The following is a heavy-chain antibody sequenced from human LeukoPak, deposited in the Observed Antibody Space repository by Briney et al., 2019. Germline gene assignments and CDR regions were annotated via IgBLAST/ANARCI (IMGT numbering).Heavy chain of an antibody. D-gene: IGHD3-22*01. V-gene: IGHV3-64*01. CDR2: ISSNGGST. CDR3: ARASAKWLSDY. Sequence: GGSLRLSCAAPGFTFSSYAMHWVRQAPGKGLEYVSAISSNGGSTYYANSVKGRFTISRDNSKNTLYLQMGSLRAEDMAVYYCARASAKWLSDYWGQGTLVTVSS. CDR1: GFTFSSYA. J-gene: IGHJ4*02.